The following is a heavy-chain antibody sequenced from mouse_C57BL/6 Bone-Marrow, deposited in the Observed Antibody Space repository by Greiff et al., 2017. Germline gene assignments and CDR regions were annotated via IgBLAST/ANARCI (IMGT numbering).Heavy chain of an antibody. Sequence: VQLQQSGAGLVKPGASLKLSCTASGYTFSSYWMHWVRQRPGQGLEWIGMIHPNSGSTNYNETFKSKATLTVDKSSSTAYMQLISLTSEDSAVYYCAPFPFAYWGQGTLVTVSA. CDR2: IHPNSGST. CDR3: APFPFAY. J-gene: IGHJ3*01. V-gene: IGHV1-64*01. CDR1: GYTFSSYW.